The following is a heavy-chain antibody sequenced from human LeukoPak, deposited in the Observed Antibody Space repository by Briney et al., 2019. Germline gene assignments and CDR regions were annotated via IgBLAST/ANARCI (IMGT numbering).Heavy chain of an antibody. CDR3: ARQDYSSPEGWFDP. V-gene: IGHV4-39*01. CDR1: VGSITTTNYY. J-gene: IGHJ5*02. D-gene: IGHD6-13*01. CDR2: MYHSGIT. Sequence: SETLSLTCTVSVGSITTTNYYWAWIRQPPGRGLEWIGSMYHSGITYYNPSLKSRVSMSVDTSKDQFSLKLISVTAADTAVYYCARQDYSSPEGWFDPWGHGTLVTVSS.